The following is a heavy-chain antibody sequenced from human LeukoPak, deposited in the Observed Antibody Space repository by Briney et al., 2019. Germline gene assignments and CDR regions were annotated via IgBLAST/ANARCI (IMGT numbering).Heavy chain of an antibody. Sequence: SETLSLTCTVSGGSISSGDYYWSSIRQPPGKGLEWIGYIYYSGSTYYNPSLKSRVTISVDTSKNQFSLKLSSVTAADTAVYYCARRAARRPRNAFDIWGQGTMVTVSS. CDR3: ARRAARRPRNAFDI. CDR1: GGSISSGDYY. J-gene: IGHJ3*02. CDR2: IYYSGST. V-gene: IGHV4-30-4*08. D-gene: IGHD6-6*01.